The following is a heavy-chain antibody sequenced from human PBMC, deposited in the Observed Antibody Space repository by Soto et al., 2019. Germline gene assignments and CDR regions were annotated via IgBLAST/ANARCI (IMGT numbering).Heavy chain of an antibody. Sequence: LSLTCTVSGASISGYYWSWIRKSAGKGLEWTGRIYATGTTDYNPSLKSRVMMSVDTSKKQFSLRLRSVTAADTAVYYCVRDGTKTLRDWFDPWGQGISVTVSS. D-gene: IGHD1-1*01. V-gene: IGHV4-4*07. CDR3: VRDGTKTLRDWFDP. CDR2: IYATGTT. J-gene: IGHJ5*02. CDR1: GASISGYY.